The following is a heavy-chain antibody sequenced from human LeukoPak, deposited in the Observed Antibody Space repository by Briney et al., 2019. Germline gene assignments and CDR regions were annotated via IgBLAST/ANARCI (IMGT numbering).Heavy chain of an antibody. Sequence: GRSLRLSCAASGFIFSSYGMHWVRQAPGKGLEWVAVLSSDGSNKYYTDSVKGRFTISRDNSKDTLYLQMNSLRAEDTALYYCAKGGEICSGGSCSPGYWGQGTLVTVSS. CDR2: LSSDGSNK. J-gene: IGHJ4*02. V-gene: IGHV3-30*18. D-gene: IGHD2-15*01. CDR1: GFIFSSYG. CDR3: AKGGEICSGGSCSPGY.